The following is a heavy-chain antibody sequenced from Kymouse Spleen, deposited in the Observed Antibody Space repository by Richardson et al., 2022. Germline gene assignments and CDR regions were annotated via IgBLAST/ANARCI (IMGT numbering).Heavy chain of an antibody. D-gene: IGHD6-13*01,IGHD6-19*01,IGHD7-27*02. J-gene: IGHJ3*02. CDR3: AKELGDAFDI. CDR1: GFTFDDYA. Sequence: EVQLVESGGGLVQPGRSLRLSCAASGFTFDDYAMHWVRQAPGKGLEWVSGISWNSGSIGYADSVKGRFTISRDNAKNSLYLQMNSLRAEDTALYYCAKELGDAFDIWGQGTMVTVSS. CDR2: ISWNSGSI. V-gene: IGHV3-9*01.